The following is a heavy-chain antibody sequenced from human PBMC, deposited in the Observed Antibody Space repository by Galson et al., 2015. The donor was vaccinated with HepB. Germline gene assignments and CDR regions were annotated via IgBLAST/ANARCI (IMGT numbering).Heavy chain of an antibody. D-gene: IGHD4-17*01. CDR2: IDPSGGGT. J-gene: IGHJ4*02. CDR3: ARGGSVTTGTEDIFGLY. V-gene: IGHV1-46*01. CDR1: GYTFTTYY. Sequence: SVKVSCKASGYTFTTYYIHWVRQAPGQGLEWMGIIDPSGGGTSYAQKFQGRVTMTRDTSTSTVYMELSSLRSEDTAVFYCARGGSVTTGTEDIFGLYWGQGTLVTVSS.